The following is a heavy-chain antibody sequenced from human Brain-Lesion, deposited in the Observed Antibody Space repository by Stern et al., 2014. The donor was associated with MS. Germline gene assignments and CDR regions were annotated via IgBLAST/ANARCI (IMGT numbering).Heavy chain of an antibody. CDR2: IFSTVET. D-gene: IGHD2-15*01. V-gene: IGHV2-26*01. J-gene: IGHJ4*02. CDR3: ARMREYCSGGICFAGYYDS. Sequence: QIPLKESGPGLVKPTETLTLTCSVSGFSLSNAAMGVSWIRQPPGKALECLAHIFSTVETACSTSLKSRLTISKDTSRSHVVLTMTNMDPVDTATYYCARMREYCSGGICFAGYYDSWGQGTLVTVSS. CDR1: GFSLSNAAMG.